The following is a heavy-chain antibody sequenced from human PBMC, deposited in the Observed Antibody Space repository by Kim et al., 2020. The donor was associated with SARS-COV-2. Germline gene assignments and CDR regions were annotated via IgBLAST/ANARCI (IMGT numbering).Heavy chain of an antibody. D-gene: IGHD3-22*01. CDR1: GFTFSSYG. CDR2: IWYDGSNK. J-gene: IGHJ4*02. Sequence: GGSLRLSCAASGFTFSSYGMHWVRQAPGKGLEWVAVIWYDGSNKYYADSVKGRFTISRDNSKNTLYLQMNSLRAEDTAVYYCATSRHYYDSSGYYVYWGQGTLVTVSS. V-gene: IGHV3-33*01. CDR3: ATSRHYYDSSGYYVY.